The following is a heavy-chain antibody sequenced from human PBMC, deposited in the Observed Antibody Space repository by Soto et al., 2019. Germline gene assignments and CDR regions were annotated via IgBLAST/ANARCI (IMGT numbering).Heavy chain of an antibody. CDR3: ARVSGRVSGSDY. D-gene: IGHD3-10*01. CDR2: INTGNGNT. Sequence: GASVKVSCKASGYTFTSYAMDWLRQAPGQRLEWMGWINTGNGNTKYSQKFQGRVTLTRDTSANTAYMDLSSLTSTDTAVYYCARVSGRVSGSDYWGPGTLVTVCS. J-gene: IGHJ4*02. V-gene: IGHV1-3*04. CDR1: GYTFTSYA.